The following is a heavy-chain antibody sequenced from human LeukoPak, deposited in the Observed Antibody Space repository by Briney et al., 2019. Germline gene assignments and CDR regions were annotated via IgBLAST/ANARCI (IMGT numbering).Heavy chain of an antibody. D-gene: IGHD3-9*01. J-gene: IGHJ4*02. V-gene: IGHV4-4*07. CDR1: GGSISSYY. Sequence: PSETLSLTCTVSGGSISSYYWSWFRQPAGKGLEWIGRIYTSGSTNYNPSLKSRVTMSVDTSKNQFSLKLSSVTAADTAVYYCARDGTEYDILTGYYNTPFGYWGQGALVTVSS. CDR2: IYTSGST. CDR3: ARDGTEYDILTGYYNTPFGY.